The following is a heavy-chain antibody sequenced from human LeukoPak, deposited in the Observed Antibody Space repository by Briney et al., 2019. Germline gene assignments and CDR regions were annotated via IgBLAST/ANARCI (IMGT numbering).Heavy chain of an antibody. CDR1: GGTFSSYA. CDR3: AARARYFDTYNDY. V-gene: IGHV1-69*04. CDR2: IIPILGIA. D-gene: IGHD3-9*01. Sequence: SVKVSCKASGGTFSSYAISWVRQAPGQGLEWMGRIIPILGIANYAQKFQGRVTITADKSTSTAYMELSSLRSEDTAVYYCAARARYFDTYNDYWGQGTLVTVSS. J-gene: IGHJ4*02.